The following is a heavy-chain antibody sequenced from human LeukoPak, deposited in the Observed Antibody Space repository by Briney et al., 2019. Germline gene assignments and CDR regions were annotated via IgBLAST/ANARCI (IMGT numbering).Heavy chain of an antibody. Sequence: GGSLRLSCAASGFTFSSYEMNWVRQAPGKGLEWVSYIRSSGSTIYYADSVKGRFTISRDNAKNSLYLQLNSLRAEDTAVYYCARGYYYDSSGYYYSSSDFDYWGQGTLVTVSS. CDR2: IRSSGSTI. CDR3: ARGYYYDSSGYYYSSSDFDY. D-gene: IGHD3-22*01. V-gene: IGHV3-48*03. J-gene: IGHJ4*02. CDR1: GFTFSSYE.